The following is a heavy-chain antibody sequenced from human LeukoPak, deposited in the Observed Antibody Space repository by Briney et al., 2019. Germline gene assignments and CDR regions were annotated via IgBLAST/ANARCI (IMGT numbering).Heavy chain of an antibody. Sequence: ASVKVSCKASGYTFTSYYMHWVRQAPGQGLEWMGIINPSGGSTIYARKFQGRVTMTRDTSTSTVYMELTSLRSEDTAVYYCAREVMDNLRFDYWGQGTLVTVSS. D-gene: IGHD1-14*01. CDR2: INPSGGST. CDR3: AREVMDNLRFDY. J-gene: IGHJ4*02. CDR1: GYTFTSYY. V-gene: IGHV1-46*01.